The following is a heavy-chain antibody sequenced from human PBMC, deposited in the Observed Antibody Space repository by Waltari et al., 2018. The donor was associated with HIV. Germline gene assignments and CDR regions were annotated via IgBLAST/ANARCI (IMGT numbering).Heavy chain of an antibody. Sequence: EVQLVESGGGLVQPGGSLRLYWAASGFTFSSSSMNWVRQAPGKGLEWVSYISSSGSTIYYADSVRGRFTISRDNAKNSLYLQLNSLRAEDTAVYYCARDYSGTYADFDYWGQGTLVTVSS. CDR2: ISSSGSTI. J-gene: IGHJ4*02. D-gene: IGHD1-26*01. CDR1: GFTFSSSS. CDR3: ARDYSGTYADFDY. V-gene: IGHV3-48*01.